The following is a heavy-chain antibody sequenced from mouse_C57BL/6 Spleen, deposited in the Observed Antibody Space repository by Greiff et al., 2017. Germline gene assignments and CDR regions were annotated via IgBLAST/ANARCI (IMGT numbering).Heavy chain of an antibody. CDR3: TREGYFDG. CDR1: GYTFTDYE. V-gene: IGHV1-15*01. CDR2: IDPETGGT. J-gene: IGHJ1*03. Sequence: QVHVKQSGAELVRPGASVTLSCKASGYTFTDYEMHWVKQTPVHGLEWIGAIDPETGGTAYNQKFKGKAILTADKSSSTAYMELRSLTSEDSAVYYCTREGYFDGWGTGTTVTVSS.